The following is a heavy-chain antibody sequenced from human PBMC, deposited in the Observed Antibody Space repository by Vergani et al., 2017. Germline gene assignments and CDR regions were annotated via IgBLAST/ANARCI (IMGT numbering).Heavy chain of an antibody. CDR1: GGTFSSSA. J-gene: IGHJ4*02. Sequence: QVQLVQSGAEVKKPGSSVKVSCKASGGTFSSSAISWVRQAPGPGLEWMGGIIPIFGTANYAQNFQGRVTITADESTSTAYMELSSLRSEDTAVYYCARVRGDGYNGRLDYWGQGTLVTVSS. CDR2: IIPIFGTA. V-gene: IGHV1-69*01. CDR3: ARVRGDGYNGRLDY. D-gene: IGHD5-24*01.